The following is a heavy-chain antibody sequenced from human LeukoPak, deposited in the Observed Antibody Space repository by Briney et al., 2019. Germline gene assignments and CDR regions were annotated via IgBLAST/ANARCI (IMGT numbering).Heavy chain of an antibody. J-gene: IGHJ3*02. V-gene: IGHV4-34*01. D-gene: IGHD6-13*01. Sequence: SETLSLTCAVYGGSFSGYYWSWIRQPPGKGLEWIGEINHSGSTNYNPSLKSRVTISVDTSKNQFSLKLSSVTAADTAVYYCARFGRRFRSSWSFRTDAFDIWGQGTMVTVSS. CDR2: INHSGST. CDR1: GGSFSGYY. CDR3: ARFGRRFRSSWSFRTDAFDI.